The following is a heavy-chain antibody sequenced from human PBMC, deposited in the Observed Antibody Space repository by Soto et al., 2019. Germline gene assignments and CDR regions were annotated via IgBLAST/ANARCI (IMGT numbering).Heavy chain of an antibody. CDR2: ISGSGGST. J-gene: IGHJ6*02. Sequence: PGGSLRLSCAASGFTFSSYAMSWVRQAPGKGLEWVSTISGSGGSTYYADSVKGRFTISRDNSKNTLYLQMNSLRAEDTAVYYCAKDLSYLTYYDFWSGYSAVHYGMDVWGQGTTVTVSS. D-gene: IGHD3-3*01. CDR3: AKDLSYLTYYDFWSGYSAVHYGMDV. CDR1: GFTFSSYA. V-gene: IGHV3-23*01.